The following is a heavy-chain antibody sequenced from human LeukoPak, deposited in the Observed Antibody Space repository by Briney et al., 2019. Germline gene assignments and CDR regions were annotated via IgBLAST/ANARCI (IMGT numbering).Heavy chain of an antibody. J-gene: IGHJ4*02. CDR3: ARHLYCRGGSCPNDY. Sequence: PGQSLKISCKGSGYSFTSYWIGWVRQMPGKGLEWMGIIYPGDSDTRYSPSFQGQVTISADKSISTASLQSSSLKASDTAMYYFARHLYCRGGSCPNDYWGQGGLVTVSS. V-gene: IGHV5-51*01. CDR1: GYSFTSYW. D-gene: IGHD2-15*01. CDR2: IYPGDSDT.